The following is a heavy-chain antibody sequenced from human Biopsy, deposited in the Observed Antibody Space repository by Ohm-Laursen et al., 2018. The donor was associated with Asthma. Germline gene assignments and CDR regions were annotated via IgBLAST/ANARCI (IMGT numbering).Heavy chain of an antibody. CDR3: ARAGDTNDYGPAFDI. CDR2: IRNSSSAI. D-gene: IGHD4-17*01. J-gene: IGHJ3*02. V-gene: IGHV3-48*01. Sequence: GSLRLSCAASGFTFSSYSMNWVRQAPGMGLEWVSYIRNSSSAIYYADSVKGRFTISRDNSKNTLYLQMDSLRPEDTALYYCARAGDTNDYGPAFDIWGLGTMVTVSS. CDR1: GFTFSSYS.